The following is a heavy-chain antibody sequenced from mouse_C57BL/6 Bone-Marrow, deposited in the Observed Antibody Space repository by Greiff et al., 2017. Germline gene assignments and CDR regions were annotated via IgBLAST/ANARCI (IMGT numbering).Heavy chain of an antibody. Sequence: EVQLQQSGAELVRPGASVKLSCTASGFNIKDDYMHWVKQRPEQGLEWIGWIDPENGDTEYASKFQGKATITADTSSNTAYLPLSGLTSEDTAVYYCTTLPRGYWYFDVWGTGTTVTVSS. J-gene: IGHJ1*03. D-gene: IGHD1-1*02. V-gene: IGHV14-4*01. CDR2: IDPENGDT. CDR3: TTLPRGYWYFDV. CDR1: GFNIKDDY.